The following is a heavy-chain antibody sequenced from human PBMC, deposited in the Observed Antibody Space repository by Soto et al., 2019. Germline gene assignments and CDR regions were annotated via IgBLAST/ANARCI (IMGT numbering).Heavy chain of an antibody. CDR3: ARGGGFDSFDY. CDR2: INHPENT. Sequence: QLQLHMSGSGLVKPSQTLSLTCTVSGASITYGAYSWSWIRQTPGKGLEWIGYINHPENTFYNPSFESRLTLSIDRTKNQFSLNLKSMSAADRAVYFCARGGGFDSFDYWGQGILVTVSS. D-gene: IGHD3-10*01. J-gene: IGHJ4*02. CDR1: GASITYGAYS. V-gene: IGHV4-30-2*01.